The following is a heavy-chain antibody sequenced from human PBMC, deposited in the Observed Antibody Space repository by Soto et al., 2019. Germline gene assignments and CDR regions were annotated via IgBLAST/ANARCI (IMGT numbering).Heavy chain of an antibody. V-gene: IGHV4-34*01. Sequence: SETLSLTCTVYGGSFSGYYWSWIRQPPGNGLEWIGEINHSGSTNYNPSLKSRVTISVDTSKNQFSLKLSSVTAADTAVYYCASSSLYGMDVWGQGTTVTVSS. CDR3: ASSSLYGMDV. CDR1: GGSFSGYY. J-gene: IGHJ6*02. CDR2: INHSGST.